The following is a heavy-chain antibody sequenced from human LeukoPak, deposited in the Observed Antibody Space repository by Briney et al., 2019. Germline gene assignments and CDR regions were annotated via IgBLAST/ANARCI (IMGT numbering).Heavy chain of an antibody. J-gene: IGHJ3*02. D-gene: IGHD6-19*01. V-gene: IGHV3-53*01. Sequence: GGSLRLSCAASGFTVSSKYMSWVRQAPGKGLEWVSVIYSGGSTYYADSVKGRFTISRDNSKNTLYLQMNSLRAEDTAVYYCARVRWLVRAFDIWGQGTMVTVSS. CDR2: IYSGGST. CDR3: ARVRWLVRAFDI. CDR1: GFTVSSKY.